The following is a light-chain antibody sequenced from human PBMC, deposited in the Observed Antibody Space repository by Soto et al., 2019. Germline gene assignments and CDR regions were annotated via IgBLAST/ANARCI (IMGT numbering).Light chain of an antibody. J-gene: IGLJ3*02. CDR2: EGS. Sequence: QAVVTQPASVSGSLGQSITISCTGTSSDVGSYKSVSWYQNHPGKAPKLMIYEGSKRPSGVSNRFSGSNSGNTASLTISVLQAEDEADYYCCSYAGTRIPTFGGGTKVTVL. CDR3: CSYAGTRIPT. CDR1: SSDVGSYKS. V-gene: IGLV2-23*01.